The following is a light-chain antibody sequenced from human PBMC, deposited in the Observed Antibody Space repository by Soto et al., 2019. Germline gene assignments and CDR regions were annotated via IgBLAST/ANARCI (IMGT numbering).Light chain of an antibody. V-gene: IGKV3-15*01. Sequence: ETVMTQSPATLSVSPGESATLSCRASQSVSSNLAWYQQKPGQAPRLLIYGASTRATGIPARFSGSGSGTEFIFTISSLQSEDFAVYSCQQYNNWPPTFGQGTKVDI. J-gene: IGKJ1*01. CDR1: QSVSSN. CDR3: QQYNNWPPT. CDR2: GAS.